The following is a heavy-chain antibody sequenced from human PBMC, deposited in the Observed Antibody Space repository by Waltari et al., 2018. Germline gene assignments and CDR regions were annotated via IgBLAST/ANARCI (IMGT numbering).Heavy chain of an antibody. CDR2: ISGGSGST. V-gene: IGHV3-23*04. Sequence: EVQLVESGGGLVQPGGSLRLSCAASGFSFSSYAMSWVRQAPGKGREWVSAISGGSGSTYYTYYADSVKGRITISRDNSKNTLYLQMNSLRAEDTAVYYCARDAYYYDSGGYYPQFDYWGQGTLVTVSS. J-gene: IGHJ4*02. CDR1: GFSFSSYA. D-gene: IGHD3-22*01. CDR3: ARDAYYYDSGGYYPQFDY.